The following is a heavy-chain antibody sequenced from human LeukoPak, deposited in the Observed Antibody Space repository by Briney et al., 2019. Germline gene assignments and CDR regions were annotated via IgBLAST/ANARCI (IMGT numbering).Heavy chain of an antibody. V-gene: IGHV4-59*01. J-gene: IGHJ4*02. D-gene: IGHD3-22*01. CDR2: IYYSGST. Sequence: SETLSPTCTVSGGSISSYYWSWIRQPPGKGLEWIGYIYYSGSTNYNPSLKSRVTISVDTSKNQFSLKLSSVTAADTAVYYCARADYYDSSGYSYYFDYWGQGTLVTVSS. CDR1: GGSISSYY. CDR3: ARADYYDSSGYSYYFDY.